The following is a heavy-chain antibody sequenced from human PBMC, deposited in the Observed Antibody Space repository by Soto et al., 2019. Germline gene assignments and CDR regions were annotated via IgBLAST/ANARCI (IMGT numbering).Heavy chain of an antibody. J-gene: IGHJ6*02. D-gene: IGHD2-2*01. V-gene: IGHV4-61*01. CDR2: IYYSGST. CDR3: ARGRGYCSSTSCYGWGTYYYYGMDV. Sequence: SETLSLTCTVSGGSVSSGSYYWSWIRQPPGKGLEWIGYIYYSGSTNYNPSLKSRVTISVGTSKNQFSLKLSSVTAADTAVYYCARGRGYCSSTSCYGWGTYYYYGMDVWGQGTTVTVSS. CDR1: GGSVSSGSYY.